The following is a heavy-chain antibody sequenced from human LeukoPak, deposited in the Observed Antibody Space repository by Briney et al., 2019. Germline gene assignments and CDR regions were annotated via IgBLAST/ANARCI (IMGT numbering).Heavy chain of an antibody. V-gene: IGHV3-30*02. J-gene: IGHJ4*02. Sequence: PGGSLRLSCAASGFTFNTYGMHWVRQAPGKGLEWVAYIRYDGENYYYADSVMGRFIISRDNSKNTLYVQMNSLRVEDTAVYYCAKSSSMNDYDSSGLLGPFDYWGQGALVTVSS. D-gene: IGHD3-22*01. CDR3: AKSSSMNDYDSSGLLGPFDY. CDR2: IRYDGENY. CDR1: GFTFNTYG.